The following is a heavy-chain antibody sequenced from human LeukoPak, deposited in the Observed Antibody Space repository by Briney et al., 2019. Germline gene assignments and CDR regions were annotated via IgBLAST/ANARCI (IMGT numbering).Heavy chain of an antibody. CDR3: SRSDGASDFDY. V-gene: IGHV6-1*01. Sequence: ASQTLSLTCAISGDSVSSNRASWTWIRKSPGRGLEWLGRTYYRSKWYNDYAVSLKSLISINPDTSKYQFSLRLNSVTPEDTAVYYCSRSDGASDFDYWGQGTLVTVSS. CDR1: GDSVSSNRAS. CDR2: TYYRSKWYN. D-gene: IGHD5-24*01. J-gene: IGHJ4*02.